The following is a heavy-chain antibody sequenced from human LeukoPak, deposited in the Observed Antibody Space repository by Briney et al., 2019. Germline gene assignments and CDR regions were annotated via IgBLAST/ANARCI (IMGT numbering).Heavy chain of an antibody. CDR1: GYTFTSYG. V-gene: IGHV1-18*01. D-gene: IGHD3-22*01. J-gene: IGHJ4*02. Sequence: ASVKVSCNASGYTFTSYGISWVRQAPGQGLEWMGWISAYNGNTNYAQKLQGRVTMTTDTSTSTAYMELRSLRSDDTAVYYCARDRGNYYDSSGYYRLADYWGQGTLVTVSS. CDR2: ISAYNGNT. CDR3: ARDRGNYYDSSGYYRLADY.